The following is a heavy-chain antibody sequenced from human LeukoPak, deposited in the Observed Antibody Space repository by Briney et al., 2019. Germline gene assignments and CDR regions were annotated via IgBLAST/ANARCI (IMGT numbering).Heavy chain of an antibody. Sequence: EASVKVSCKASGHTFTGYYMHWVRQAPGQGLEWMGWISAYNGNTNYAQKLQGRVTMTTDTSTSTAYMELRSLRSDDTAVYYCVMIQLLNRAFDYWGQGTLVTVSS. CDR1: GHTFTGYY. V-gene: IGHV1-18*04. J-gene: IGHJ4*02. CDR2: ISAYNGNT. D-gene: IGHD2-2*02. CDR3: VMIQLLNRAFDY.